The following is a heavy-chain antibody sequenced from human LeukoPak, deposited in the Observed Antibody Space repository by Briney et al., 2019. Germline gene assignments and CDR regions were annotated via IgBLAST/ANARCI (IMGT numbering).Heavy chain of an antibody. V-gene: IGHV3-21*01. CDR1: GFTFSSYS. CDR2: ISSSSSYI. J-gene: IGHJ6*02. Sequence: GGSLRLSCAASGFTFSSYSMNWVRQAPGKGLEWVSSISSSSSYIYYADSVKGRFTISRDNAKNSLYLQMNSLRAEDTAVYYCARVACSGGSCFPFYYYYGMDVWGQGTTVTVSS. D-gene: IGHD2-15*01. CDR3: ARVACSGGSCFPFYYYYGMDV.